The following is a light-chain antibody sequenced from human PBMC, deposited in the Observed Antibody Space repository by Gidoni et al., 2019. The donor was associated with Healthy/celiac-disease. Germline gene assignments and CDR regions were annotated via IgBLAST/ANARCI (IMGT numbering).Light chain of an antibody. V-gene: IGKV3-20*01. CDR3: QQNGSSQWT. CDR2: GAS. CDR1: QSVSSSY. J-gene: IGKJ1*01. Sequence: EIVLTQSPGTLSLSPGERATLSCRASQSVSSSYLAWSQQKPVQAPRLLIYGASSKPTGIPNRFSGSGSGTDFTLTISRLEPEDVAVYYCQQNGSSQWTFGQXTKVEIK.